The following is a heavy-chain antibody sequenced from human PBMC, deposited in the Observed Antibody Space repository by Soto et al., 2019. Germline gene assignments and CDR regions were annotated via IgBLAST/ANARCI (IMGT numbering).Heavy chain of an antibody. V-gene: IGHV4-4*07. J-gene: IGHJ4*02. CDR3: ARESTGGTYRFDS. CDR2: IHATGRT. CDR1: GCSFSNYY. Sequence: SETLSLTCTVSGCSFSNYYRSWVRQPAGERLEWIGRIHATGRTNYHPSPKSRSTLSVETYKKQSSLTVSSVTAADTAVYSCARESTGGTYRFDSWGQGTLVTVSS. D-gene: IGHD2-8*02.